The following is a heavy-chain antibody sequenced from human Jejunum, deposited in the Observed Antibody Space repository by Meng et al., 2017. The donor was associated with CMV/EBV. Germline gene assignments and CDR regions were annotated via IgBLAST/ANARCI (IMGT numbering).Heavy chain of an antibody. CDR1: DGPVSSDGDS. J-gene: IGHJ4*02. D-gene: IGHD3-16*01. CDR3: ARDRGWGTGFDY. V-gene: IGHV4-39*07. Sequence: VSDGPVSSDGDSWGWIRQPPGKGLEWIGSFYYTGSTYYNPSLKSRVTISRRTSDNLFSLTLNSVTVADTAVYFCARDRGWGTGFDYWGQGILVTVSS. CDR2: FYYTGST.